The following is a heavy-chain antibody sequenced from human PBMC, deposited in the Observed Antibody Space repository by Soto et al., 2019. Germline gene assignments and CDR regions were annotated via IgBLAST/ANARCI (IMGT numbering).Heavy chain of an antibody. J-gene: IGHJ4*02. V-gene: IGHV1-46*01. CDR1: GYTFAHYY. D-gene: IGHD2-8*01. CDR3: ARPPFPGCINGVCYPCDH. Sequence: ASVTVSCKASGYTFAHYYIHCVRQAPGQRLEWKRMINPSGGSTDYAQKFQGRVTMTTDTSTTTVYMELSSLRSDDTAVYYCARPPFPGCINGVCYPCDHWGQGTLVTVSS. CDR2: INPSGGST.